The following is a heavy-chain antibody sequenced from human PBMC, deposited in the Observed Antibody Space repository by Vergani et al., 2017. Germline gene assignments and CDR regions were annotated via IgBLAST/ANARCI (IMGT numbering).Heavy chain of an antibody. J-gene: IGHJ6*02. CDR3: ASQVTGSYYYYGMDV. V-gene: IGHV1-69*02. Sequence: QVQLVQSGAEVKKPGSSVKVPCKVSGGTFSSYTISWVRQAPGQGLEWMGRIIPILGIANYAQKFQGRVTITADKSTSTAYMELSSLRSEDTAVYYCASQVTGSYYYYGMDVWGQGP. D-gene: IGHD1-20*01. CDR1: GGTFSSYT. CDR2: IIPILGIA.